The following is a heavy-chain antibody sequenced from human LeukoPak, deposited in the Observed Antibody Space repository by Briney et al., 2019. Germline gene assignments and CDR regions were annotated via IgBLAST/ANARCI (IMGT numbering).Heavy chain of an antibody. CDR1: GFIFSSYA. D-gene: IGHD5-18*01. Sequence: GGPLRLSCAASGFIFSSYAMSWVRQAPGKGLEWVSAIIGSDGNTYYADSVKGRFTISRHNSKNTLYLQMNSLRAEDTAVYYCAKGSYRIQVLDYWGQGTLVTVSS. CDR2: IIGSDGNT. V-gene: IGHV3-23*01. J-gene: IGHJ4*02. CDR3: AKGSYRIQVLDY.